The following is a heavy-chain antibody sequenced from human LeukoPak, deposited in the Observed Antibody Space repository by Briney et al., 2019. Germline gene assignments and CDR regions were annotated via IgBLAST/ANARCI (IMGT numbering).Heavy chain of an antibody. D-gene: IGHD3-22*01. Sequence: PSQTLSLTCTVSGGSISSGSYYWSWIRQPAGKGLEWIGRVYTSGSTNYNPSLKSRVTISVDTSKNQFSLKLSSVTAADTAVYYRARDLDSSGYYSNWFDPWGQGTLVTVSS. CDR3: ARDLDSSGYYSNWFDP. CDR2: VYTSGST. CDR1: GGSISSGSYY. J-gene: IGHJ5*02. V-gene: IGHV4-61*02.